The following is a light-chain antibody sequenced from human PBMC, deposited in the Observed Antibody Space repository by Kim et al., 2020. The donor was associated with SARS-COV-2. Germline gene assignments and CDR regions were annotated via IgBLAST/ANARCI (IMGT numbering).Light chain of an antibody. CDR2: GNS. CDR3: QSYDSSLSGSYV. Sequence: VTISCTGSSSNVGAGYEVHWDQQLPGTAPKLLIYGNSNRPSGVPDRFSGSKSGTSASLAITGLQAEDEADYYCQSYDSSLSGSYVFGTGTKVTVL. V-gene: IGLV1-40*01. CDR1: SSNVGAGYE. J-gene: IGLJ1*01.